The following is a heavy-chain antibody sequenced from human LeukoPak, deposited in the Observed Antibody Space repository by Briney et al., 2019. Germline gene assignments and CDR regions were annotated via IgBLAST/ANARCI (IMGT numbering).Heavy chain of an antibody. J-gene: IGHJ5*02. Sequence: GESLKISCKGSGYSFTSYWIGWVRQMPVKGLEWMGIIYPGDSDTRYSPSFQGQVTISADKSISTAYLQWSSLKASDTAMYYCARRVAVAGTPLYWFDPWGQGTLVTVSS. CDR2: IYPGDSDT. V-gene: IGHV5-51*01. CDR1: GYSFTSYW. CDR3: ARRVAVAGTPLYWFDP. D-gene: IGHD6-19*01.